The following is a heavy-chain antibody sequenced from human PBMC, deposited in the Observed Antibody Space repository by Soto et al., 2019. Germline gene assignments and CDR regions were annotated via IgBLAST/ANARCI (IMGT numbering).Heavy chain of an antibody. D-gene: IGHD3-16*01. CDR1: GFTFSNFV. V-gene: IGHV3-23*01. CDR2: VSPSGSTT. CDR3: ASLQGVSSD. J-gene: IGHJ4*02. Sequence: EVQLLESGGGLVQPGGSLRLSCAASGFTFSNFVMNWVRQAPGKGLEWVSVVSPSGSTTYYVDSVKGRFTVSRDNSKNTLYLQMSSLRAEDTAIYYCASLQGVSSDWGQGTLVTVSS.